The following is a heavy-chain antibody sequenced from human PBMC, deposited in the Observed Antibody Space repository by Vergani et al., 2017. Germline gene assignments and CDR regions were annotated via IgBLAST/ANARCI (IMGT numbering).Heavy chain of an antibody. CDR3: GRDAFKGKPDVVDI. CDR2: ISIDGSIT. CDR1: GFTFPNYD. Sequence: QVQLVESGGGVVKPGRSLRVPCPGLGFTFPNYDMPWSRQAPGKGLEWVAVISIDGSITHYGDSVKGRVTITRDNSKNTLYLQMTSLRGDDTAIYYCGRDAFKGKPDVVDIWGQGTMVTVSS. J-gene: IGHJ3*02. V-gene: IGHV3-30*19.